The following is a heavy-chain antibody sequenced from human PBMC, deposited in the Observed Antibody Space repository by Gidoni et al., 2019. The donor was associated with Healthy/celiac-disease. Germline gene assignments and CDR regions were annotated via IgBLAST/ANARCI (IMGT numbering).Heavy chain of an antibody. Sequence: QVQLVQSGAEVKKPGSSVKVSCKASGGTFSSYAISWVRQAPGQGLEWMGGIIPIFGTANYAQKFQDRVTITADESTSTAYMELSSLRSEDTAVYYCAYGPLDGQTDPYYYYGMDVWGQGTTVTVSS. J-gene: IGHJ6*02. CDR1: GGTFSSYA. CDR3: AYGPLDGQTDPYYYYGMDV. V-gene: IGHV1-69*01. CDR2: IIPIFGTA. D-gene: IGHD1-1*01.